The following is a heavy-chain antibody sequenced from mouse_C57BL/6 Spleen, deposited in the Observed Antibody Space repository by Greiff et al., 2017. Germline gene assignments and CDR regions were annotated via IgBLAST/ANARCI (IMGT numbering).Heavy chain of an antibody. J-gene: IGHJ4*01. D-gene: IGHD1-1*01. V-gene: IGHV1-62-2*01. CDR1: GYTFTEYT. CDR3: ARHERTYYYGSSYEDAMDY. Sequence: QVQLQQSGAELVKPGASVKLSCTASGYTFTEYTIHWVKQRPGQGLEWIGWFYPGSGSIKYNEKFKDKATLTADKSSSTVYMELSRLTSEDSAVYFCARHERTYYYGSSYEDAMDYWGQGTSVTVSS. CDR2: FYPGSGSI.